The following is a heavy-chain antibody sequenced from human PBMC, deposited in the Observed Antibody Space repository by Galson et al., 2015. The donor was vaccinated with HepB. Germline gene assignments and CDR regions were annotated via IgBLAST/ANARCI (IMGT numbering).Heavy chain of an antibody. CDR1: GFTFSSYW. D-gene: IGHD3-22*01. J-gene: IGHJ5*01. V-gene: IGHV3-7*01. CDR3: ARDDVSGYFYS. Sequence: SLRLSCAASGFTFSSYWMSWVRQAPGKGPEWVANIKRDGSGKYYVDSVKGRFTISRDNAKNSLYLEMNSLRAEDTAVYCCARDDVSGYFYSWGQGTLVTVSS. CDR2: IKRDGSGK.